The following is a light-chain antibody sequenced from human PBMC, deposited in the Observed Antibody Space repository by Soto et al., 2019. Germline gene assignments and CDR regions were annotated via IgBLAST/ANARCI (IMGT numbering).Light chain of an antibody. CDR3: QQDNNWPPET. CDR1: QSVSSN. V-gene: IGKV3-15*01. Sequence: EIVMTQSPATLSVSPGERATLSCRASQSVSSNLAWYQQKPGQAPRLLIYGASTSATGIPARFSGSGSGTESTLTISSLQSEDFAVYYCQQDNNWPPETFGQGTKVEIK. CDR2: GAS. J-gene: IGKJ1*01.